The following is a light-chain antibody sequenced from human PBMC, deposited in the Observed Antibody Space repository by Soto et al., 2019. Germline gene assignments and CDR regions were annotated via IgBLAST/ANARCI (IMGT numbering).Light chain of an antibody. CDR1: NIGSRN. CDR3: QVWDSRTAV. CDR2: RDD. J-gene: IGLJ7*01. V-gene: IGLV3-9*01. Sequence: SYELTQPLSVSVALGQTARITCGGYNIGSRNVYWYQRKPGQAPVLVIYRDDNRPSGIPERFSGSNSGNTATLTISRAQAGDEADYDCQVWDSRTAVFGGGTQLTV.